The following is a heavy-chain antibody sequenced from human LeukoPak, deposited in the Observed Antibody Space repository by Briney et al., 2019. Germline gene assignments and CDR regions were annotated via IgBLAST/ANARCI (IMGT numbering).Heavy chain of an antibody. CDR2: INPNNGGT. V-gene: IGHV1-2*02. CDR3: ARVGRIKQYSSSWYVWFDP. D-gene: IGHD6-13*01. Sequence: ASVKVSCKASGYTFTGYYMHWVRQAPGRGLEWMGWINPNNGGTNYAQKFQGRVTMTRDTSISTAYMELSRLRSDDTAVYYCARVGRIKQYSSSWYVWFDPWGQGTLVTVSS. J-gene: IGHJ5*02. CDR1: GYTFTGYY.